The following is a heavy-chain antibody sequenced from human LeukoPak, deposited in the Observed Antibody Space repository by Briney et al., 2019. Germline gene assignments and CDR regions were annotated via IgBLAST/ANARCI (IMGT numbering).Heavy chain of an antibody. CDR2: IYHSGST. CDR1: GGSISSGGYS. Sequence: SGTLSLTCAVSGGSISSGGYSWSWIRQPPGKGLEWIGYIYHSGSTYYNPSLKSRVTISVDRSKNQFSLKLSSVTAADTAVYYCAGRLDGYNYRWFDPWGQGTLVTVSS. CDR3: AGRLDGYNYRWFDP. V-gene: IGHV4-30-2*01. J-gene: IGHJ5*02. D-gene: IGHD5-24*01.